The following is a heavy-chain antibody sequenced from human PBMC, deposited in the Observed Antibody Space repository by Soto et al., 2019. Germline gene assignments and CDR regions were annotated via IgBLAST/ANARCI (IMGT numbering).Heavy chain of an antibody. CDR2: ISGSGDKT. V-gene: IGHV3-23*01. J-gene: IGHJ4*02. D-gene: IGHD1-26*01. CDR3: AKDRLGIVGPVDY. Sequence: PGGSLRLSCAASGLIFSDYAMSWVRQAPGKGLECVACISGSGDKTFYADSVKGRFTISRDNSKNTVSLHMNSLRVDDTAVYFGAKDRLGIVGPVDYWGPGTLVTVSS. CDR1: GLIFSDYA.